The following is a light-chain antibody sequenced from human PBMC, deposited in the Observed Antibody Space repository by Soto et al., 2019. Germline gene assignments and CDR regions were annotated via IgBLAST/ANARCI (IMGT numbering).Light chain of an antibody. J-gene: IGLJ2*01. CDR3: SSHSHGIYIVL. Sequence: QSALTQPASVSGSPGQSITISCTGTSSDVGDYNFVSWYQQRPGKAPRLIISDVSDRPSGVSNRFSGSKSGDTASLTISGLQAEVEADYYCSSHSHGIYIVLFGGGTKLTVL. CDR2: DVS. V-gene: IGLV2-14*03. CDR1: SSDVGDYNF.